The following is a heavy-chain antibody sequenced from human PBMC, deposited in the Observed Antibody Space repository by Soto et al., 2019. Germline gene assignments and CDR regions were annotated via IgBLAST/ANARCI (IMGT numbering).Heavy chain of an antibody. J-gene: IGHJ6*02. CDR2: IYYSGST. Sequence: QVQLQESGPGLVKPSQTLSLTCTVSGGSISRGGYYWRWIRQHPGKGLEWIGYIYYSGSTYYHPSLKSRVTISVDTSKNQFSLKLSSVTAADTAVYYCARDATVTHYYYGMDVWGQGTTVTVSS. D-gene: IGHD4-17*01. V-gene: IGHV4-31*03. CDR1: GGSISRGGYY. CDR3: ARDATVTHYYYGMDV.